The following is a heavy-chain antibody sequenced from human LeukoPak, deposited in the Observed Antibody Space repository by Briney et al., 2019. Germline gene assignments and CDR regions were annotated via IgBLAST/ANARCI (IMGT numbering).Heavy chain of an antibody. CDR2: MNPKSPGT. V-gene: IGHV1-2*02. J-gene: IGHJ6*03. CDR1: GYSFTAYY. Sequence: ASVKVSCKASGYSFTAYYIHWVRQAPGQPLEWIGWMNPKSPGTNYAQKFQGRVTMTRDTSISTAYMELSSLTSDDSAVYYCARDPAQSYYTDVWGIGTTVTVSS. CDR3: ARDPAQSYYTDV.